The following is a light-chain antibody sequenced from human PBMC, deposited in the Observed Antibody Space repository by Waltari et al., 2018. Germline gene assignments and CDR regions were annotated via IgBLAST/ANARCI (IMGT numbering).Light chain of an antibody. J-gene: IGKJ1*01. V-gene: IGKV1-39*01. CDR2: AAS. CDR3: QQSYSTPWT. CDR1: QSISSY. Sequence: DIQMTQSPSFLSASVGDRVTITCRASQSISSYLNWYQQKPGKATQLLIYAASSLQSGVPSRFSGSGSGTDFTLTISSLQPEDFATYYCQQSYSTPWTFGQGTKVEIK.